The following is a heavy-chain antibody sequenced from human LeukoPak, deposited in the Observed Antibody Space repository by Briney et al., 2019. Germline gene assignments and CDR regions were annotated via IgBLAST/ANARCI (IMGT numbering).Heavy chain of an antibody. CDR3: ARDRGSTEFDY. D-gene: IGHD1-26*01. CDR2: ISGSGGST. V-gene: IGHV3-23*01. J-gene: IGHJ4*02. Sequence: GGSLRLSCAASGFTFSSYAMSWVRQAPGKGLEWVSAISGSGGSTYYADSVKGRFTISRDNAKNTLYLQMNSLRAEDTAVYYCARDRGSTEFDYWGQGTLVTVSS. CDR1: GFTFSSYA.